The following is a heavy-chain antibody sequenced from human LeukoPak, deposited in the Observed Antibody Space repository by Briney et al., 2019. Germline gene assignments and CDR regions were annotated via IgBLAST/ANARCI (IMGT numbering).Heavy chain of an antibody. Sequence: SETLSLTCAVYGGSFSGYYWSWIRQPPGKGLEWIGEINHSGSTNYNPSLKSRVTISVDTSKNQFSLKLSSVTAADTVVYYCARERGYDFWSGYYQKYYFDYWGQGTLVTVSS. D-gene: IGHD3-3*01. CDR1: GGSFSGYY. J-gene: IGHJ4*02. V-gene: IGHV4-34*01. CDR2: INHSGST. CDR3: ARERGYDFWSGYYQKYYFDY.